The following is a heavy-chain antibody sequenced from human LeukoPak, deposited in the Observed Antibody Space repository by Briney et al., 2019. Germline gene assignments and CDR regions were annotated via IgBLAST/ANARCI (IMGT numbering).Heavy chain of an antibody. J-gene: IGHJ6*03. V-gene: IGHV1-69*05. CDR3: ARGRDIVVVPAATSSWYYYIDV. CDR1: GGTFSSYA. D-gene: IGHD2-2*01. CDR2: IIPIFGTA. Sequence: SVKVSCKASGGTFSSYAISWVRQAPGQGLEWMGGIIPIFGTANYAQKFQGRVTITTDESTSTAYMELSSLRSEDTAVYYCARGRDIVVVPAATSSWYYYIDVWGKGTTVTVSS.